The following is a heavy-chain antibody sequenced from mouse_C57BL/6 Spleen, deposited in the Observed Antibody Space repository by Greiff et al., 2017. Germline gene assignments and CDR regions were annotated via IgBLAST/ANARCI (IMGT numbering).Heavy chain of an antibody. V-gene: IGHV14-1*01. D-gene: IGHD3-2*02. CDR3: TTGTAQAWFAY. J-gene: IGHJ3*01. CDR2: IDPEDGDT. CDR1: GFNIKDYY. Sequence: VQLQQSGAELVRPGASVKLSCTASGFNIKDYYMHWVKQRPEQGLEWIGRIDPEDGDTEYAPKFQGKATMTADTSSNTAYLQLSSLTSEDTAVCYCTTGTAQAWFAYWGQGTLVTVSA.